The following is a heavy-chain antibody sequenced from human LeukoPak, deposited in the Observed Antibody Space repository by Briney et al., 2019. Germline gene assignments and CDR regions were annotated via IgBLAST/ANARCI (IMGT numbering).Heavy chain of an antibody. D-gene: IGHD4-23*01. J-gene: IGHJ4*02. CDR3: ARTRHGGLFDY. Sequence: NPSETLSLTCTVSGGSIRSYYGSWIRQPPGKGLEWIGYIYYSGSTNYNPSLKSRVTISVDTSKNQFSLKLSSVTAADTAVYYCARTRHGGLFDYWGQGTLVTVSS. V-gene: IGHV4-59*08. CDR2: IYYSGST. CDR1: GGSIRSYY.